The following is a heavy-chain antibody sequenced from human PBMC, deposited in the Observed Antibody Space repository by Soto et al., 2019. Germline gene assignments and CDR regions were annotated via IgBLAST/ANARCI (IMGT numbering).Heavy chain of an antibody. CDR2: ISAYNGNT. J-gene: IGHJ6*03. D-gene: IGHD1-7*01. V-gene: IGHV1-18*01. CDR1: GYTFTSYG. Sequence: GASVEVSCKASGYTFTSYGISWVRQAPEQGLEWMGWISAYNGNTNYAQKLQGRVTMTTDTSTSTAYMELRSLRSDDTAVYYCARDGEMTGTTGYYYYYMDVWGKGTTVTVSS. CDR3: ARDGEMTGTTGYYYYYMDV.